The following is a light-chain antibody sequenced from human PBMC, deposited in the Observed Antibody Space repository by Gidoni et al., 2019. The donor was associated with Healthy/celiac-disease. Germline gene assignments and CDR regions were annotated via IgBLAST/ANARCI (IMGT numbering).Light chain of an antibody. J-gene: IGLJ2*01. Sequence: QSVLPQPPSVSAPPGQKVTISCSGSSSNIGNNYVSWYQQLPGTAPKLLIYENNKRPSGIPDRFSGSKSGTSATLGITGLQTGDEADYYCGTWDSSLSAVVFGGGTKLTVL. CDR2: ENN. CDR1: SSNIGNNY. V-gene: IGLV1-51*02. CDR3: GTWDSSLSAVV.